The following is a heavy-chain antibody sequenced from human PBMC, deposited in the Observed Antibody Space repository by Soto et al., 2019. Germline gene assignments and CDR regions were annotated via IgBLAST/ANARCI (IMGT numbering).Heavy chain of an antibody. CDR1: GYSFTSYW. V-gene: IGHV5-10-1*01. J-gene: IGHJ6*02. D-gene: IGHD2-2*02. Sequence: PGESLKISCKGSGYSFTSYWISWVRQMPGKGLEWLGTIDPSDSYTNYSPSFQGHVTISADKSISTAYLQWSSLKASDTAMYYCARSGCSSTSCYRGYYYYGMDVWGQGTTVTV. CDR3: ARSGCSSTSCYRGYYYYGMDV. CDR2: IDPSDSYT.